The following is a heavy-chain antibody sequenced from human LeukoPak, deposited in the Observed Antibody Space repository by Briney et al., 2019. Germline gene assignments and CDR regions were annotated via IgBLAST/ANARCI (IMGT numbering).Heavy chain of an antibody. Sequence: GGSLRLSCAASGFTFSDYYMSWVRQAPGKGLEWGSYISSSGSTIYYADSVKGRFTISRDNAKNSLYLQMNSLRAEDTAVYYCARDGPLLRYFDWLFPDAFDIWGQGTMVTVSS. CDR1: GFTFSDYY. D-gene: IGHD3-9*01. V-gene: IGHV3-11*01. CDR3: ARDGPLLRYFDWLFPDAFDI. CDR2: ISSSGSTI. J-gene: IGHJ3*02.